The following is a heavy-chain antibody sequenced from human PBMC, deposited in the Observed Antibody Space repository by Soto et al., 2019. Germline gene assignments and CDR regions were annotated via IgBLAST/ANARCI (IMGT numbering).Heavy chain of an antibody. Sequence: ASVKVSCTASGYTFTSYDINWVRQATGQGLEWMGWMNPNSGNTGYAQKFQGRVTMTRNTSMSTAYMELSGLRSEDTSVYYCAKVGTITSYYFDLWGQGTLVTVSS. CDR3: AKVGTITSYYFDL. D-gene: IGHD3-3*01. CDR2: MNPNSGNT. J-gene: IGHJ4*02. V-gene: IGHV1-8*01. CDR1: GYTFTSYD.